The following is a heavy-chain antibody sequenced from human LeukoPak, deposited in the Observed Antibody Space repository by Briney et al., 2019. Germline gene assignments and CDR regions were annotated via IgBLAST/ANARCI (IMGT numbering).Heavy chain of an antibody. J-gene: IGHJ4*02. CDR1: GFTFSSYA. CDR2: VSGSVGST. Sequence: GGSLRLSCSASGFTFSSYAMSWVRQAPGKGLEWVSTVSGSVGSTYYADSVKGRFTISRDNSKNTLFLQMNSLRAEDTDVYYCSKDRISPRSSSGPFDHWGQGTLVTVSS. V-gene: IGHV3-23*01. CDR3: SKDRISPRSSSGPFDH. D-gene: IGHD3-22*01.